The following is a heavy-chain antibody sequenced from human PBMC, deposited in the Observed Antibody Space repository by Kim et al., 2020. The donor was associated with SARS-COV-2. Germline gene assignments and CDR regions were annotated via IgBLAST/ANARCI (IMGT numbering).Heavy chain of an antibody. Sequence: SLKSRVTISVDTSKNQFSLKLSSVTAADTAVYYCARYYDSSGYYRSPFDYWGQGTLVTVSS. CDR3: ARYYDSSGYYRSPFDY. D-gene: IGHD3-22*01. V-gene: IGHV4-34*01. J-gene: IGHJ4*02.